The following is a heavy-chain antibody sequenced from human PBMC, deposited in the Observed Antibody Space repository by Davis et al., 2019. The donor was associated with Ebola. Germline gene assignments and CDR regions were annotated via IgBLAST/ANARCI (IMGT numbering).Heavy chain of an antibody. V-gene: IGHV4-39*02. CDR1: GGSISSGSHY. CDR3: KGDTYYYYDMDA. D-gene: IGHD2-21*01. CDR2: IYYSGDT. Sequence: SETLSLTCFVSGGSISSGSHYWGWLRQPPGKGLEWIGSIYYSGDTYYNPSLKSRVTISVDTSKNHFSLTLSSVTAADTAVYFCKGDTYYYYDMDAWGQGTTVTVSS. J-gene: IGHJ6*02.